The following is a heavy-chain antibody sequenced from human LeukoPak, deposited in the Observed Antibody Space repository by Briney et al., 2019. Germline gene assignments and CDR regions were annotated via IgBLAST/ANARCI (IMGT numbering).Heavy chain of an antibody. CDR3: ARDLTMVRGVIRDY. D-gene: IGHD3-10*01. CDR2: INPNSGGT. V-gene: IGHV1-2*02. J-gene: IGHJ4*02. CDR1: VYTFTVYY. Sequence: ASVKVSCKASVYTFTVYYMHWVRQAPGQGLEWMGWINPNSGGTNYAQKFQGRVTMTRDTSISTAYMELSRLRSDDTAVYYCARDLTMVRGVIRDYWGQGTLVTVSS.